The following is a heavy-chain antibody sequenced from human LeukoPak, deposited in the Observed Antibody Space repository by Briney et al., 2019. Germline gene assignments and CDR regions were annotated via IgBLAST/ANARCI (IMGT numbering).Heavy chain of an antibody. CDR3: AKDGEVWYSSSSGGVLQSYFDY. CDR1: GFTFSSYA. V-gene: IGHV3-23*01. D-gene: IGHD6-6*01. CDR2: ISGSGGST. J-gene: IGHJ4*02. Sequence: PGGSLRLSCAASGFTFSSYAMSWVRQAPGKGLEWVSAISGSGGSTYYADSVKGRFTISRDNSKNTLYLQMNSLRAEDTAVYYCAKDGEVWYSSSSGGVLQSYFDYWGQGTLVTVSS.